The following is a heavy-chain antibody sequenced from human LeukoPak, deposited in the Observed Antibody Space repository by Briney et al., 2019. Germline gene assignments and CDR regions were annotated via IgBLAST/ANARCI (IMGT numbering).Heavy chain of an antibody. CDR2: ISSSSSTI. V-gene: IGHV3-48*04. CDR1: GFTFSSYS. J-gene: IGHJ4*02. Sequence: PGGSLRLSCAASGFTFSSYSMNWVRQAPGKGLEWVSYISSSSSTIYYADSVKGRFTISRDNAKNSLYLQMNSLRAEDTAVYYCARDPRYCGGDCHQGDYWGQGTLVTVSS. D-gene: IGHD2-21*02. CDR3: ARDPRYCGGDCHQGDY.